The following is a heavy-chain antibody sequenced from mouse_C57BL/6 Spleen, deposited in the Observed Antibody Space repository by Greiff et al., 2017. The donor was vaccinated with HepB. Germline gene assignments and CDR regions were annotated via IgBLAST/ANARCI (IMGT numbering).Heavy chain of an antibody. CDR3: TRGDYYGSSYRYFDV. J-gene: IGHJ1*03. D-gene: IGHD1-1*01. V-gene: IGHV1-15*01. Sequence: QVQLKESGAELVRPGASVTLSCKASGYTFTDYEMHWVKQTPVHGLEWIGAIDPETGGTANNQKIKGKAILTADKSSSKAYMELRSLTSEDSAVYYCTRGDYYGSSYRYFDVWGTGTTVTVSS. CDR2: IDPETGGT. CDR1: GYTFTDYE.